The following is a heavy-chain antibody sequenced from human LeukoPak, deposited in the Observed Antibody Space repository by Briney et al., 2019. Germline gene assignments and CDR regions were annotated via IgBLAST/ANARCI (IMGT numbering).Heavy chain of an antibody. D-gene: IGHD6-13*01. V-gene: IGHV3-21*01. CDR3: ARSIAAAAPDY. CDR1: GFTFSSYS. CDR2: ISSSSSYI. Sequence: GGSLRLSCAASGFTFSSYSMNWVRRAPGKGLEWVSSISSSSSYIYYADSVKGRFTISRDNAKNSLYLQMNSLRAEDTAVYYCARSIAAAAPDYWGQGTLVTVSS. J-gene: IGHJ4*02.